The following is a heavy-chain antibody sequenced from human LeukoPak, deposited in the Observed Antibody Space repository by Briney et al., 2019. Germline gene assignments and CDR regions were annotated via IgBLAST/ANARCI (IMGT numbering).Heavy chain of an antibody. CDR1: GGSFSGYY. D-gene: IGHD3-10*01. CDR2: INHSGST. V-gene: IGHV4-34*01. CDR3: ASGRMNYYGSGSRNRYYYYGMDV. Sequence: SETLSLTCAVYGGSFSGYYWSWIRQPPGKGLEWIGEINHSGSTNYNPSLKSRVTISVDTSKNQFSLKLSSVTAADTAVYYCASGRMNYYGSGSRNRYYYYGMDVWGKGTTVTVSS. J-gene: IGHJ6*04.